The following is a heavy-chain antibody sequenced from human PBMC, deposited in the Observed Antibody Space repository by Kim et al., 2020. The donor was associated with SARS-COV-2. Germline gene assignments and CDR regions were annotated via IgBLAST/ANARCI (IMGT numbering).Heavy chain of an antibody. CDR3: AKDRGGPYVWPSYYFDY. V-gene: IGHV3-43*02. D-gene: IGHD3-16*01. Sequence: GGSLRLSCAASGFTFDDYAMHWVRQAPGKGLEWVSLISGDGGSTYYADSVKGRFTISRDNSKNSLYLQMNSLRTEDTALYYCAKDRGGPYVWPSYYFDYWGQGTLVTVSS. J-gene: IGHJ4*02. CDR2: ISGDGGST. CDR1: GFTFDDYA.